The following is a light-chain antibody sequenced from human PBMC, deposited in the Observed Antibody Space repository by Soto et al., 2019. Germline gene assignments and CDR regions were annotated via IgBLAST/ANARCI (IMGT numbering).Light chain of an antibody. Sequence: DIPMTQSPSSLSASVGARVTITCRTSQSSPSYLNWYQQRPGKAPKLRSEAASSLQSGVPSRFSGSGSGTDVTLTISSLQPEDFATYYCQQSYRTPITFGQGTRLEI. J-gene: IGKJ5*01. CDR1: QSSPSY. V-gene: IGKV1-39*01. CDR3: QQSYRTPIT. CDR2: AAS.